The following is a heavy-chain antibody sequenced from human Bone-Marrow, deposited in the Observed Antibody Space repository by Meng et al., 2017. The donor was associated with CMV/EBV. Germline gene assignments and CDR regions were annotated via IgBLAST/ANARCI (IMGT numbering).Heavy chain of an antibody. CDR2: IWKDGNTI. CDR1: GFTFSDHW. Sequence: GESLKISCVASGFTFSDHWMGWVRQAPGKGLEWVADIWKDGNTIWYFDSVKGRFTISRDNANNSLFLQMNSLRVEDTAVYYCVRDMGWYRFDSWGQGTLVTVSS. CDR3: VRDMGWYRFDS. D-gene: IGHD6-19*01. J-gene: IGHJ4*02. V-gene: IGHV3-7*01.